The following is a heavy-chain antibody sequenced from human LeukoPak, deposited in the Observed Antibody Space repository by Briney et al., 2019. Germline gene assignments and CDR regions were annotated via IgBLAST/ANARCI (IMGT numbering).Heavy chain of an antibody. CDR3: AKDLGGSGSYYWSAFDV. Sequence: GGSLRLSCAASGFTFSSYAMSWVRQAPGQGLEWVSGISAGGYSTYYGDSVKGRFTISRDNSKNTLYLQMDSLRVEDTAIYYCAKDLGGSGSYYWSAFDVWGQGTMVTVSS. CDR2: ISAGGYST. D-gene: IGHD3-10*01. CDR1: GFTFSSYA. V-gene: IGHV3-23*01. J-gene: IGHJ3*01.